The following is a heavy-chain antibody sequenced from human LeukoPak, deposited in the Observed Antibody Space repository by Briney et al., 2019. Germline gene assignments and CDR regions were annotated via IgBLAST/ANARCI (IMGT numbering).Heavy chain of an antibody. CDR3: ARVPLRRQYNWFDP. J-gene: IGHJ5*02. Sequence: SETLSLTCAVYGGSFSGYYWSWIRQPPGKGLEWIGEINHSGSTNYNPSLKSRVTISVDTSKNQFSLKLSSVTAADTAVYYCARVPLRRQYNWFDPWGQGTLVTVSS. V-gene: IGHV4-34*01. D-gene: IGHD5-24*01. CDR2: INHSGST. CDR1: GGSFSGYY.